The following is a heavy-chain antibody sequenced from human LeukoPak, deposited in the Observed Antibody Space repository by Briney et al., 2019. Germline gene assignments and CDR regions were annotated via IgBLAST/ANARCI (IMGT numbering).Heavy chain of an antibody. J-gene: IGHJ4*02. CDR3: ARSSDYPYFDL. Sequence: PGGSLRLSCAASGFTFSSYWMHWVRQAPGKGLVWVSRINSDGSSTGYADSVKGRFTISRDNAKNTLYLQMNSLRAEDTAVYYCARSSDYPYFDLWGQGTLVTVSS. CDR1: GFTFSSYW. V-gene: IGHV3-74*01. D-gene: IGHD3-22*01. CDR2: INSDGSST.